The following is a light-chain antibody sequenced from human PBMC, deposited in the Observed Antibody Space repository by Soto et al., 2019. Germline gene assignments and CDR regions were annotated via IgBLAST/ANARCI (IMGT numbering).Light chain of an antibody. CDR3: AAWDGRLSACV. V-gene: IGLV1-47*02. Sequence: QSVLTQPPSASGTPGQRVTISCSGSSSNFGSNYVYWYQQHPGTAPKLLIYCDNHRPSGVADRFSGSKSGTSASLAISGLRSEDEADYFCAAWDGRLSACVFGGGTKLTVL. CDR1: SSNFGSNY. J-gene: IGLJ3*02. CDR2: CDN.